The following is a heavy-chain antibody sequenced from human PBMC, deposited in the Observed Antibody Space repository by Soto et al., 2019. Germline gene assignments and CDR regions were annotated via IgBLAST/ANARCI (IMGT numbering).Heavy chain of an antibody. CDR3: TTWRRDKSCTSVSCYGDGAY. D-gene: IGHD2-2*01. Sequence: EVPLVESGGALVKPGESLTLSCAASGFTFNSAWMTWVRQAPGKGLEWVGRINSWTDGGRVDTAAPVKGRFTISRDDSKNTFYLQMNSLTSEDTAVYYCTTWRRDKSCTSVSCYGDGAYWGQGTLVTVSS. J-gene: IGHJ4*02. CDR2: INSWTDGGRV. CDR1: GFTFNSAW. V-gene: IGHV3-15*02.